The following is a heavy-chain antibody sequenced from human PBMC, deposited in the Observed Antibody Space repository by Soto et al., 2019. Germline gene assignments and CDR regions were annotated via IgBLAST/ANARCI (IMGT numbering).Heavy chain of an antibody. CDR3: ARAVVVPAAEPFDP. CDR1: GGTFSSYT. J-gene: IGHJ5*02. CDR2: IIPILGIA. Sequence: ASVKVSCKASGGTFSSYTISWVRQAPGQGLEWMGRIIPILGIASYAQKFQGRVTITADKSTSAAYMELSSLRSEDTAVYYCARAVVVPAAEPFDPWGQGTLVTVSS. V-gene: IGHV1-69*02. D-gene: IGHD2-2*01.